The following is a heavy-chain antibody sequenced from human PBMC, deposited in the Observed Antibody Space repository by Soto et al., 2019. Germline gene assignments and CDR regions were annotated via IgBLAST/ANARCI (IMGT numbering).Heavy chain of an antibody. V-gene: IGHV4-59*01. CDR2: IYYSGST. CDR3: ARIIAAAGYYYYGMDV. J-gene: IGHJ6*02. CDR1: GGSISSYC. Sequence: PSETLSLTCTVSGGSISSYCWSWIRQPPGKGLEWIGYIYYSGSTNYNPTLKSRVTISVDTSKTKFSLKLSSVTAADTAVYYCARIIAAAGYYYYGMDVWGQGTTVTVSS. D-gene: IGHD6-13*01.